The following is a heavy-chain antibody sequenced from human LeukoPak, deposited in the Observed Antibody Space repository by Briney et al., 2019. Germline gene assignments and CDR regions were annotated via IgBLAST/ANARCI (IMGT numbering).Heavy chain of an antibody. V-gene: IGHV4-39*01. D-gene: IGHD3-3*01. CDR2: IYYSGST. CDR3: ARLPVFGVTQLADY. J-gene: IGHJ4*02. Sequence: TSETLSLTCTVSGGSISSSSYYWGWIRQPPGKGLEWIGSIYYSGSTYYNPSLKSRVPISVDTSKNQFSLKLSSVTAADTAVYYCARLPVFGVTQLADYWGQGTLVTVSS. CDR1: GGSISSSSYY.